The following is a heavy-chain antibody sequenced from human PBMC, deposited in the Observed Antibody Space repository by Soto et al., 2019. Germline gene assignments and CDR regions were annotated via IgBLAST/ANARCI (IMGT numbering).Heavy chain of an antibody. V-gene: IGHV4-59*01. CDR3: ARSVAVPGAHIDY. CDR2: VYYTGST. Sequence: ETLSLTCSVSGGSISGSYWSWIRQSPGKGLEWLGYVYYTGSTNYSPSLRSRVSISVDTSKNEFSLRLSSVTAADTAVYFCARSVAVPGAHIDYWGRGTQLTVSS. CDR1: GGSISGSY. D-gene: IGHD6-19*01. J-gene: IGHJ4*02.